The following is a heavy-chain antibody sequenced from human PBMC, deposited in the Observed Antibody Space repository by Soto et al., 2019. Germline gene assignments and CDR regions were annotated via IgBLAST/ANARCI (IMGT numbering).Heavy chain of an antibody. CDR1: GITFSSYA. J-gene: IGHJ4*02. Sequence: EVQLLESGGGLVQPGGSLRLSCAASGITFSSYAMSWVRQAPGKGLEWVSAISGSGGSTYYADSVKGRFTISRDNSKNTLYLHMNSLRAEDTAVYYCAKDYGAVAGTLYYFDYWGQGTLVTVSS. V-gene: IGHV3-23*01. CDR3: AKDYGAVAGTLYYFDY. CDR2: ISGSGGST. D-gene: IGHD6-19*01.